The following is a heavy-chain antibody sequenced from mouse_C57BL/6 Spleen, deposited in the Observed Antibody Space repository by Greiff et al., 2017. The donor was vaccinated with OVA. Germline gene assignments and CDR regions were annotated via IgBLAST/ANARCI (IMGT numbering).Heavy chain of an antibody. CDR3: ARDGDYDGGAWFAY. Sequence: VHVKQSGPELVKPGASVKISCKASGYSFTDYNMNWVKQSNGKSLEWIGVINPNYGTTSYNQKFKGKATLTVDQSSSTAYMQLNSLTSEDSAVYYCARDGDYDGGAWFAYWGQGTLVTVSA. V-gene: IGHV1-39*01. CDR1: GYSFTDYN. J-gene: IGHJ3*01. CDR2: INPNYGTT. D-gene: IGHD2-4*01.